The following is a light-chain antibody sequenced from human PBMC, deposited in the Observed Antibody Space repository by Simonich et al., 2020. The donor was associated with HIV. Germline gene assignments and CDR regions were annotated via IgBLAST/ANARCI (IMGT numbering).Light chain of an antibody. CDR3: QYSST. CDR2: DAS. V-gene: IGKV3-11*01. J-gene: IGKJ1*01. CDR1: QSVGSY. Sequence: EIVMTQSPATLSMSPGERATRSCRASQSVGSYLAWYQQKPVQAPRLLIYDASNRATGIPARFSGSGSGTDFTLTISSLEPEDFAVYYCQYSSTFGQGTEVEIK.